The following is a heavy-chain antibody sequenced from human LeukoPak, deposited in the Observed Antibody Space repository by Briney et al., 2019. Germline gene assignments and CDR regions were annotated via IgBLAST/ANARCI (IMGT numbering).Heavy chain of an antibody. J-gene: IGHJ6*03. D-gene: IGHD3-10*01. V-gene: IGHV1-69*05. CDR2: IIPIFGTA. Sequence: ASVKVSCKASGGTFSSYAIRWVRQAPGQGLEWMGGIIPIFGTANYAQKFQGRVTITTDESTSTAYMELSSLRSEDTAVYYCARDAHKFGPDSVSDSGYYYYYYMDVWGKGTTVTVSS. CDR3: ARDAHKFGPDSVSDSGYYYYYYMDV. CDR1: GGTFSSYA.